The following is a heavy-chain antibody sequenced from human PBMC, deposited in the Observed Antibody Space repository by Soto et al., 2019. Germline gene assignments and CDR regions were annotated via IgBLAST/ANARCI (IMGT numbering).Heavy chain of an antibody. V-gene: IGHV3-23*01. CDR1: GFTFNNHA. J-gene: IGHJ6*02. CDR2: ISGSGGSK. Sequence: GGSLRLSSAAPGFTFNNHALSRVRQAPGKGVEWVSVISGSGGSKYYADSGKGRFTISRDNSKNPLYLQMNSLRAEDTAVYYCAKPQTGSGYDFVGHYYYYYGMDVWGQGTTVTVSS. D-gene: IGHD5-12*01. CDR3: AKPQTGSGYDFVGHYYYYYGMDV.